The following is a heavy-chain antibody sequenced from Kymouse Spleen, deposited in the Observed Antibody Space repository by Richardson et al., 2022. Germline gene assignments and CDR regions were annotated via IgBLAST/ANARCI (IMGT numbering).Heavy chain of an antibody. J-gene: IGHJ5*02. CDR1: GGSFSGYY. Sequence: QVQLQQWGAGLLKPSETLSLTCAVYGGSFSGYYWSWIRQPPGKGLEWIGEINHSGSTNYNPSLKSRVTISVDTSKNQFSLKLSSVTAADTAVYYCARGVVVTAIPGWFDPWGQGTLVTVSS. V-gene: IGHV4-34*01. CDR3: ARGVVVTAIPGWFDP. CDR2: INHSGST. D-gene: IGHD2-21*02.